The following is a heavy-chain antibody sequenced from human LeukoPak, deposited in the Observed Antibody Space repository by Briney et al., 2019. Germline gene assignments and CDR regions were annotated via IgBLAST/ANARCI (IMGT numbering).Heavy chain of an antibody. CDR3: ARSSGWWSLDY. J-gene: IGHJ4*02. Sequence: PGGSLRLSCAASGFTFSTACLHWVRQAPGRGLEWVSAFDTGFGTYYPDSLKGRFTISRDNSKNTLFLQMNSLRAEDTAVYYCARSSGWWSLDYWGQGTLVTVSS. D-gene: IGHD6-19*01. CDR1: GFTFSTAC. CDR2: FDTGFGT. V-gene: IGHV3-23*01.